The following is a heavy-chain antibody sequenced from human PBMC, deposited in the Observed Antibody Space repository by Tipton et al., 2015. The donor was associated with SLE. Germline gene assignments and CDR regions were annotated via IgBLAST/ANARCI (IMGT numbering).Heavy chain of an antibody. D-gene: IGHD2-2*01. CDR3: AKSGGYCSSNSCQRGLDV. CDR1: GFSFSSYN. CDR2: LWFDVSSE. V-gene: IGHV3-30*02. J-gene: IGHJ6*02. Sequence: SLRLSCVASGFSFSSYNMHWVRQAPGKGLEWVATLWFDVSSEYYPDSVQGRFTISTDNSKRTVFLQMNSLRVEDTAIYYCAKSGGYCSSNSCQRGLDVWGQGTTVTVSS.